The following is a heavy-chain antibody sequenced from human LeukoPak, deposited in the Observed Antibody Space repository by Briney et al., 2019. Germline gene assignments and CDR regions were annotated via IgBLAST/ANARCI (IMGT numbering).Heavy chain of an antibody. CDR2: IYYSGST. CDR3: ARGHHYYGSGSKYSWFDP. CDR1: GGSISSGDYY. Sequence: SQTLSLTCTVSGGSISSGDYYWSWIRQPPGKGPEWIGYIYYSGSTYYNPSLKSRVTISVDTSKNQFSLKLGSVTAADTAVYYCARGHHYYGSGSKYSWFDPWGQGTLVTVSS. J-gene: IGHJ5*02. V-gene: IGHV4-30-4*01. D-gene: IGHD3-10*01.